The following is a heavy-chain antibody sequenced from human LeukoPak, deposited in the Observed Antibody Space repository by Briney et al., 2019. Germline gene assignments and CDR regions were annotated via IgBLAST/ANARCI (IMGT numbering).Heavy chain of an antibody. J-gene: IGHJ6*03. CDR3: ARDLYGAMRGDYYMDV. V-gene: IGHV3-48*03. Sequence: PGGSLRLSCAASGFTFSSYDMNWVRQAPGKGLEWVSYISSSGSAIYYADSVKGRFTISRDNAKNSLYLQMNSLRAGDTAVYYCARDLYGAMRGDYYMDVWGKGTTVTVSS. D-gene: IGHD4-17*01. CDR2: ISSSGSAI. CDR1: GFTFSSYD.